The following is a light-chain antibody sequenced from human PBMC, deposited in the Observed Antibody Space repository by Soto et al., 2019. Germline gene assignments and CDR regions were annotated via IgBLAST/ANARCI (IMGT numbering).Light chain of an antibody. CDR1: QSVFSSS. CDR3: LQHRSTPCT. CDR2: GAS. J-gene: IGKJ1*01. Sequence: EIVLTQSPGTLSLSPGERATLSCRASQSVFSSSLAWYQQKPGQAPRLLIYGASSRATGIPDRFSGSGSGTDFTLTISSLEPEEFAVFYCLQHRSTPCTFGQGTKVEIK. V-gene: IGKV3-20*01.